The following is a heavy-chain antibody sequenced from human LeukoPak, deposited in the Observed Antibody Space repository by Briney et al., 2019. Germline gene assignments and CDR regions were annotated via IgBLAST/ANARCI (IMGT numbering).Heavy chain of an antibody. D-gene: IGHD6-13*01. CDR2: IYHSGST. Sequence: PSETLSLTCTVSGHSISSGGYYWSWLRHPPGKGLEWIGEIYHSGSTNYNPALKSRVTISVDKSKNQFSLKLRSVTAADTAVYYCARDLAGAAYWGQGTLVTVSS. CDR1: GHSISSGGYY. J-gene: IGHJ4*02. CDR3: ARDLAGAAY. V-gene: IGHV4-30-2*01.